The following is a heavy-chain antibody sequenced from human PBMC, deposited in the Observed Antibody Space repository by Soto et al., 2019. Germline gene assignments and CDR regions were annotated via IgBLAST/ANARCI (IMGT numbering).Heavy chain of an antibody. CDR3: ARFYGSGSYYGDNWFDP. Sequence: SETLSLTCAVSGGSISSSNWWSWVRQPPGKGLEGSGEIYHSGSTNYNPSPKSRVTIPVDKSKNQFSLKLSSVTAADTAVYYCARFYGSGSYYGDNWFDPWGQGTLVTVSS. CDR2: IYHSGST. V-gene: IGHV4-4*02. D-gene: IGHD3-10*01. J-gene: IGHJ5*02. CDR1: GGSISSSNW.